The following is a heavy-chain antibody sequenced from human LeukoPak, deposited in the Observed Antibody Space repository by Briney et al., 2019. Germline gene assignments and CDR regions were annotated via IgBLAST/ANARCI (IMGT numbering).Heavy chain of an antibody. D-gene: IGHD2-15*01. J-gene: IGHJ4*02. CDR3: AKASRYCSGGSCYLSWDYFDY. CDR2: ISGSGGST. Sequence: GGSLRLSCAASGFTFSSYAMSWVRQAPGKGLEWVSAISGSGGSTYYADSVKGRFTISRDNSKNTLYLQMNSLRAEDTAVYYCAKASRYCSGGSCYLSWDYFDYWGQGTLVTVSS. CDR1: GFTFSSYA. V-gene: IGHV3-23*01.